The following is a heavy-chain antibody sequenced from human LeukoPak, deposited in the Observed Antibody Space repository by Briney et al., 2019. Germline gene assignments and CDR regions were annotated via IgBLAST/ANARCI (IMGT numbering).Heavy chain of an antibody. Sequence: SSVKVSCKASGGTFSSYTISWVRQAPGQGLEWMGRNIPILGIANYAQKFQGRVTITADKSTSTAYMELSSLRSEDTAVYYCARGVYYSNPYYYYYMDVWGKGTTVTVSS. CDR1: GGTFSSYT. CDR2: NIPILGIA. V-gene: IGHV1-69*02. J-gene: IGHJ6*03. CDR3: ARGVYYSNPYYYYYMDV. D-gene: IGHD4-11*01.